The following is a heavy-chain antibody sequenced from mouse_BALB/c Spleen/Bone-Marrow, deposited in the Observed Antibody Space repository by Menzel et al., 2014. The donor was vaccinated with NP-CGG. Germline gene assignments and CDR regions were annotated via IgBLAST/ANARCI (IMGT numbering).Heavy chain of an antibody. J-gene: IGHJ3*01. CDR3: ARYYYGSSLFAC. CDR2: IDPANGNT. D-gene: IGHD1-1*01. Sequence: EVKVVESGAELVKPGASVKLSCTASGFNIKDTYMYWVKQRPEQGLEWIGRIDPANGNTKYDPKFQDKATITADTSSNTAYLQLSSLTSEDTAVYYCARYYYGSSLFACWGQGTLVTVSA. V-gene: IGHV14-3*02. CDR1: GFNIKDTY.